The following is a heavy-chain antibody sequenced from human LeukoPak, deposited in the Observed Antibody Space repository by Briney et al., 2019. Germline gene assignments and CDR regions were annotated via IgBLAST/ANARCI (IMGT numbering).Heavy chain of an antibody. CDR2: IWYDGSNK. CDR1: GFTFSNYG. J-gene: IGHJ5*02. V-gene: IGHV3-33*08. Sequence: GRSLRHSCAASGFTFSNYGMHWVRQAPGKGLEWVAVIWYDGSNKYYADSVKGRFTISRDNSKNTLYLQMNSLRAEDTAVYYCARGAQQWPPAESWFDPWGQGTLVTVSS. D-gene: IGHD6-19*01. CDR3: ARGAQQWPPAESWFDP.